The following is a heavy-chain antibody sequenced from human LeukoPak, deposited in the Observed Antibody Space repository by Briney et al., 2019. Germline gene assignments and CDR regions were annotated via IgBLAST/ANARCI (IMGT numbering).Heavy chain of an antibody. V-gene: IGHV1-2*02. CDR1: GYTFTGYY. D-gene: IGHD1-1*01. Sequence: GASVKVSCKTSGYTFTGYYIHWVRQAPGQGLEWMGWIDPNSGGSNSAQKFQGRVTMTRDTSISTAYMELSSLRSEDTAVYYCAREGLERPYYFDYWGQGTLVTVSS. CDR2: IDPNSGGS. CDR3: AREGLERPYYFDY. J-gene: IGHJ4*02.